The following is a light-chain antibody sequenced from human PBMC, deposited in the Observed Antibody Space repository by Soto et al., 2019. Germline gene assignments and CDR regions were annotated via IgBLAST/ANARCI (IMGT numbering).Light chain of an antibody. CDR2: DVS. J-gene: IGLJ2*01. CDR3: SSYTSRSTLGV. CDR1: NSDIGGYNY. V-gene: IGLV2-14*03. Sequence: QSALTQPASVSGSPGQSITISCTGNNSDIGGYNYVSWYQQHPGKAPKLMIYDVSNRPSGVSYRFSGSKSGNTASLTISGRQAEDEADYYCSSYTSRSTLGVFGGGTKLTVL.